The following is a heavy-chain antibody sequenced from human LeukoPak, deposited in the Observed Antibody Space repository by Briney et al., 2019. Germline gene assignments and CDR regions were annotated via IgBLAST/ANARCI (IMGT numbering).Heavy chain of an antibody. CDR1: GFTFRTYA. J-gene: IGHJ4*02. V-gene: IGHV3-23*01. CDR2: ISDGGGRT. CDR3: TKKPILGGTGRLYAL. D-gene: IGHD2-8*01. Sequence: GGSLRLSCGASGFTFRTYAMSWVRQAPGKGLEWVSGISDGGGRTFYAESVKGRFTVSRDNSKNTLYLRMNSLRAEDTAIYYCTKKPILGGTGRLYALWGQGTLV.